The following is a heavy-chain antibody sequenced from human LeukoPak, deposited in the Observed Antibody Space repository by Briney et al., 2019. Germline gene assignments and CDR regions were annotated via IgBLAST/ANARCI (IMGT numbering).Heavy chain of an antibody. CDR1: GYTFTSYG. CDR2: ISAYNGNT. J-gene: IGHJ6*03. CDR3: ARVVRGVIPIPYYYYYMDV. V-gene: IGHV1-18*01. D-gene: IGHD3-10*01. Sequence: PWASVKVSCKASGYTFTSYGISWVRQAPGQGLEWMGWISAYNGNTNYAQKLQGRVTMTTDTSTSTAYMELRSLRSDDTAVYYCARVVRGVIPIPYYYYYMDVWGKGTTVTISS.